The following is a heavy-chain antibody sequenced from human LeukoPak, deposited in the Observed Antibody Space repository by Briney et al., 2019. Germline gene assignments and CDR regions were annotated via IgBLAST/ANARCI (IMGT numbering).Heavy chain of an antibody. V-gene: IGHV5-51*01. CDR2: IYPGDSDT. CDR1: GYSFTSYW. J-gene: IGHJ6*02. D-gene: IGHD4-17*01. CDR3: AGHLATTVTIMDV. Sequence: GESLKISCKGSGYSFTSYWIGWVRQMPGKGLEWMGIIYPGDSDTRYSPSFQGQVTISADKSVSTAYLQWSSLKASDTAMYYCAGHLATTVTIMDVWGQGTTVTVSS.